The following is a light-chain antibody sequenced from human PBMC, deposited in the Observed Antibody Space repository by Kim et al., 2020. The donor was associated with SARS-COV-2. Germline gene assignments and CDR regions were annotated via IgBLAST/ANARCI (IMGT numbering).Light chain of an antibody. J-gene: IGLJ3*02. CDR2: DTN. V-gene: IGLV1-51*01. CDR1: TSNSGKNY. CDR3: GTWDSSLSAGV. Sequence: GQKATISCSDSTSNSGKNYVTWYQHLPGTAPKLLIYDTNKRPSGIPDRFSGSKSGTSATLGITGLQTGDEADYYCGTWDSSLSAGVFGGGTQLTVL.